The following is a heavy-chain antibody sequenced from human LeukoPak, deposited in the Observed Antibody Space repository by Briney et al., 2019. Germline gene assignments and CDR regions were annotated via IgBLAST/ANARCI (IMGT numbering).Heavy chain of an antibody. CDR3: AKGRSGYYYLDY. CDR2: ISGSGGST. J-gene: IGHJ4*02. V-gene: IGHV3-23*01. D-gene: IGHD3-22*01. Sequence: PGGSLRLSCAFTFSGYAISWVRQAPGKGLEWVSAISGSGGSTYYADSVKGRFTISRDNSKNTLYLQMNSLRAEDTAVYYCAKGRSGYYYLDYWGQGTLVTVSS. CDR1: TFSGYA.